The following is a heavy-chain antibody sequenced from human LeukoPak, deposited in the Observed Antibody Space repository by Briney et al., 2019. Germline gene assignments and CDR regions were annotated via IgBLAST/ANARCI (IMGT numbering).Heavy chain of an antibody. CDR3: ARDPTFLDDYYDSSGLDY. CDR2: IYYSGST. Sequence: PSETLSLTCTVSGGSISSSSYYWGWIRQPPGKGLEWIGGIYYSGSTYYNPSLKSRVTISVDTSKNQFSLKLSSVTAADTAVYYCARDPTFLDDYYDSSGLDYWGQGTLVTVSS. D-gene: IGHD3-22*01. V-gene: IGHV4-39*07. CDR1: GGSISSSSYY. J-gene: IGHJ4*02.